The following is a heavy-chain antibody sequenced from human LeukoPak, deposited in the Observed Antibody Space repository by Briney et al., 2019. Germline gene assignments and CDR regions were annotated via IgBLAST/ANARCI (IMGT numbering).Heavy chain of an antibody. Sequence: PGGSLRLSCAASGFTFSSYGINWVRQAPGKGLEWVSFISSGSNYIHYADSVKGRFTISRDNAMNSLYLQMNSLRAEDTAVYYCARAGDNTTMVTQWGQGTLVTVSS. CDR2: ISSGSNYI. V-gene: IGHV3-21*01. CDR1: GFTFSSYG. CDR3: ARAGDNTTMVTQ. J-gene: IGHJ4*02. D-gene: IGHD5-18*01.